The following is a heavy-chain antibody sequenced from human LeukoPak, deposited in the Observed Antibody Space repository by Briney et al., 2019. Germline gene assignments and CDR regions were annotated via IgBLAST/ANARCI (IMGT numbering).Heavy chain of an antibody. CDR3: VRGRRRLEVDY. J-gene: IGHJ4*02. Sequence: SETLSLTCAVYGGSFSGYYWSWIRQPPGKGLEWIGEINHSGSTNYNPSLKSRVTISVDTSKNQFSLKLSSVTAADTAVYYCVRGRRRLEVDYWGQGTLVTVSS. CDR2: INHSGST. V-gene: IGHV4-34*01. CDR1: GGSFSGYY. D-gene: IGHD5-12*01.